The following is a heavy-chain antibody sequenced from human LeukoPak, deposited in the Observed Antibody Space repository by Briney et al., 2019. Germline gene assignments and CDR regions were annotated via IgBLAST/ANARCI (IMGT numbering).Heavy chain of an antibody. J-gene: IGHJ6*04. Sequence: GGSLRLSCAASGFTFSSYWMHWVRQAPGKGLVWVSRVNSDGSRTCYADSVKGRFTISRDNAKNSLYLQMNSLRAEDTAVYYCAELGITMIGGVWGKGTTVTTSS. V-gene: IGHV3-74*01. CDR3: AELGITMIGGV. D-gene: IGHD3-10*02. CDR1: GFTFSSYW. CDR2: VNSDGSRT.